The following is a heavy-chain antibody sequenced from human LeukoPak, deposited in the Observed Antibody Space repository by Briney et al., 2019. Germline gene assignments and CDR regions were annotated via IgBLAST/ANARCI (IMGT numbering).Heavy chain of an antibody. Sequence: GGSLRLSCAVSGLTFSSSWMDWVRQAPGKGLEWVAVIWYDGSNKYYADSVKGRFTISRDNSKNTLYLQMNSLRAEDTAVYYCARHYRYYDSSGYQYYFDYWGQGTLVTVSS. CDR3: ARHYRYYDSSGYQYYFDY. J-gene: IGHJ4*02. CDR1: GLTFSSSW. D-gene: IGHD3-22*01. V-gene: IGHV3-33*08. CDR2: IWYDGSNK.